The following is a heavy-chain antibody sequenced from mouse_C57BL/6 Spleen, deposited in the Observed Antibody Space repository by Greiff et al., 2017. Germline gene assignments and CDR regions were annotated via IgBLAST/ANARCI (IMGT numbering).Heavy chain of an antibody. J-gene: IGHJ2*01. CDR3: ARGRGSSFDY. Sequence: QVQLQQPGAELVKPGASVKMSCKASGYTFTSYWMNWVKQRPGKGLERIGQIYPGDGDTNYNGKFKGKATLTADKSTSATYMQLRSLTSDDAAVYFSARGRGSSFDYWGQGTTLTVSS. D-gene: IGHD1-1*01. V-gene: IGHV1-80*01. CDR2: IYPGDGDT. CDR1: GYTFTSYW.